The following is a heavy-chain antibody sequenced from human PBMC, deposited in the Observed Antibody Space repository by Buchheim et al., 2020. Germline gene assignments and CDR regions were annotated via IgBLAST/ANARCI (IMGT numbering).Heavy chain of an antibody. Sequence: QVQLVESGGGVVQPGRSLRLSCAASGFIFSNYAMHWVRQAPGKGLAWVALMSYDGSDTYYADSVKGRFTISRDNSENTLYLPMNSLGAEDTAVYYCARDHEYCSGGTCSVYNYFDYWGQGTL. CDR3: ARDHEYCSGGTCSVYNYFDY. CDR2: MSYDGSDT. CDR1: GFIFSNYA. D-gene: IGHD2-15*01. V-gene: IGHV3-30*04. J-gene: IGHJ4*02.